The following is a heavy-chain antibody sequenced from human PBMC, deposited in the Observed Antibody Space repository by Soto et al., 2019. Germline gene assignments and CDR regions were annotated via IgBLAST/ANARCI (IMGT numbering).Heavy chain of an antibody. J-gene: IGHJ4*02. D-gene: IGHD3-3*01. V-gene: IGHV4-4*02. Sequence: SETLSLTCAVSGGSISSSNWWSWVRQPTGNGLEWIGEIYHSGSTNYNPSLKSRVTISVDKSKNQFSLKLSSVTAADTAVYYCAGILSHYDFWSGYRYYFDYWGQGTLVTVSS. CDR3: AGILSHYDFWSGYRYYFDY. CDR2: IYHSGST. CDR1: GGSISSSNW.